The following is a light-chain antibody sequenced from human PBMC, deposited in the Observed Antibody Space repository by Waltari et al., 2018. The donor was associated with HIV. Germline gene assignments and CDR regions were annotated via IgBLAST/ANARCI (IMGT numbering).Light chain of an antibody. Sequence: SDIGSFDYVSWYQQHPDKAPKLILYDVTYRPSGVSGRFSGSRSGSMASLTISGLQPEDEADYFCCSYSDSGTILFGGGTRVTVL. CDR2: DVT. CDR3: CSYSDSGTIL. V-gene: IGLV2-14*03. CDR1: SDIGSFDY. J-gene: IGLJ2*01.